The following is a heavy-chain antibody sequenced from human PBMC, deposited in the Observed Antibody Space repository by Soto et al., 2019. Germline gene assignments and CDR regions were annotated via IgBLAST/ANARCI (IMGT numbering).Heavy chain of an antibody. V-gene: IGHV3-72*01. D-gene: IGHD3-16*01. CDR2: IKNKANSYTT. Sequence: EVQVLDSGGGLVQPGGSLRLSCAASGFTFSDHYMDWVRQAPGKGLEWVGRIKNKANSYTTEYAASVKGRFTIAGDDSTNSLYLQMNGLQTEDTAFYYCVRVRLGVSTRVFDYWGQGTLVTVSS. J-gene: IGHJ4*02. CDR3: VRVRLGVSTRVFDY. CDR1: GFTFSDHY.